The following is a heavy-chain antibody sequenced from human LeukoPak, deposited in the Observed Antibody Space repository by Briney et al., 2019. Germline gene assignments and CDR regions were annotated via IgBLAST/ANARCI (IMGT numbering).Heavy chain of an antibody. CDR3: AGDIDSTGFDP. CDR2: INGNGDST. CDR1: GFTFSSYA. D-gene: IGHD2-21*02. Sequence: GGSLRLSCAASGFTFSSYAMSWVRQAPGKGLEWVSGINGNGDSTYYADSVKGRFTISRDNSKNTLYLQMNSLRSEDTAVYYCAGDIDSTGFDPWGQGTLVTVSS. V-gene: IGHV3-23*01. J-gene: IGHJ5*02.